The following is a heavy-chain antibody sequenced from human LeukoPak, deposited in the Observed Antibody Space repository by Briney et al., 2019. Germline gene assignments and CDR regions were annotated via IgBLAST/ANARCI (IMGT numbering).Heavy chain of an antibody. Sequence: PGGSLRLSCVVSGFTFTDSWMTWVRQAPGKGLEWVANIKQDGSEKHYVDSVKGRFTISRDNAKNSLYLQMNSLRAEDTAVYYCASEPGIGYAFDIWGQGAVVAVSS. CDR1: GFTFTDSW. CDR3: ASEPGIGYAFDI. J-gene: IGHJ3*02. V-gene: IGHV3-7*01. D-gene: IGHD3-10*01. CDR2: IKQDGSEK.